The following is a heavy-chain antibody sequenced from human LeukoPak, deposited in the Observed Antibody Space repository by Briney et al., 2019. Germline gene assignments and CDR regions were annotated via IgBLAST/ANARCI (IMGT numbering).Heavy chain of an antibody. CDR3: ARGPLLGYDTNDSGFDI. D-gene: IGHD3-16*01. Sequence: ASVKVSRKASGYSFTTYYVHCVRQAPGQGLEWVGVINPNDGGTISAQKLQDRVTLTRDTSTSTVYVELNSLKPDGTAVYYCARGPLLGYDTNDSGFDIWGQGTLVTVSS. V-gene: IGHV1-46*04. CDR2: INPNDGGT. CDR1: GYSFTTYY. J-gene: IGHJ3*02.